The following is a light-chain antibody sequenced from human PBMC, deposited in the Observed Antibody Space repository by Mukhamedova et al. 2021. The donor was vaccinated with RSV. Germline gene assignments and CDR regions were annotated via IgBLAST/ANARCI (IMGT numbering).Light chain of an antibody. Sequence: GERATLSCRASQSVSSNLAWYQQKPGQAPRLLIYGASTRATGIPARFSGSGSGTEFTLTISSLQSEDFAVYYCQQYNNWPPLTFG. CDR3: QQYNNWPPLT. CDR2: GAS. V-gene: IGKV3-15*01. J-gene: IGKJ4*01. CDR1: QSVSSN.